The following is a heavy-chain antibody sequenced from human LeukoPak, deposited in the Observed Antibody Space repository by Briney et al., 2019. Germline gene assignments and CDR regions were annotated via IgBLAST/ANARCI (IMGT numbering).Heavy chain of an antibody. D-gene: IGHD6-13*01. Sequence: SETLSLTCTVSGGSISSYYWSWIRQPAGKGLEWIGRIYTSGNTNYNPSLKSRVTMSVDTSKNQFSLKLSSVTAADTAVYYCARQAGIAAAGTSYYFDYWGQGTLVTVSS. CDR1: GGSISSYY. CDR2: IYTSGNT. V-gene: IGHV4-4*07. CDR3: ARQAGIAAAGTSYYFDY. J-gene: IGHJ4*02.